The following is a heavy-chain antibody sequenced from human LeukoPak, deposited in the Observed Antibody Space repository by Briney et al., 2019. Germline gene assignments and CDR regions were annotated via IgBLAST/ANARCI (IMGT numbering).Heavy chain of an antibody. Sequence: GASVKVSCKASGGTFSSYAISWVRQAPGQGLEWMGWINPNSGGTNYAQKFQGRVTMTRDTSISTAYMELSRLRSDDTAVYYCVLLGATTPFDYWGQGTLVTVSS. D-gene: IGHD1-26*01. CDR2: INPNSGGT. J-gene: IGHJ4*02. CDR3: VLLGATTPFDY. V-gene: IGHV1-2*02. CDR1: GGTFSSYA.